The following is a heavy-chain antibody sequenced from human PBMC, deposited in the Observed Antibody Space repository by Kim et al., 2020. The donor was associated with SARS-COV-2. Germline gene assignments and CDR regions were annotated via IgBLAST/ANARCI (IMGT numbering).Heavy chain of an antibody. V-gene: IGHV4-59*09. D-gene: IGHD2-15*01. J-gene: IGHJ4*02. CDR3: ARGYCSGGNCYYFDY. Sequence: NPSLKSRVIISLDTSKNQFSLKLRSVTAADTAVYYCARGYCSGGNCYYFDYWGQGTLVTVSS.